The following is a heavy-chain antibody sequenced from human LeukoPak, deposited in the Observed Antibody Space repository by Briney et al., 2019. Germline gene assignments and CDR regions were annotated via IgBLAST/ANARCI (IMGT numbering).Heavy chain of an antibody. CDR1: GFTFSSYS. Sequence: KPGGSLRLSCAASGFTFSSYSMNWVRQAPGKGLEWVSSISSISSYIYYADSVKGRFTISRDNAKNSLYLQMNSLRAEDTAVYYCARDPTPRYCSGGSCYTHYGMDVWGQGPRSPSP. V-gene: IGHV3-21*01. J-gene: IGHJ6*02. CDR2: ISSISSYI. D-gene: IGHD2-15*01. CDR3: ARDPTPRYCSGGSCYTHYGMDV.